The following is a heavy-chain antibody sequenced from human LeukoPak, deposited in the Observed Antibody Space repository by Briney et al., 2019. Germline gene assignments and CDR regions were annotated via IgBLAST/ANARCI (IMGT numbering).Heavy chain of an antibody. CDR2: IYYSGST. Sequence: PSETLSLTCTVSGGSISSYYWSWIRQPPGKGLEWIGYIYYSGSTNYNPSLKSRVTISVDTSKNQFSLKLSSVTAADTPVYYCARDNGYSYGYAWFDPWGQGTLVTVSS. J-gene: IGHJ5*02. CDR1: GGSISSYY. D-gene: IGHD5-18*01. V-gene: IGHV4-59*01. CDR3: ARDNGYSYGYAWFDP.